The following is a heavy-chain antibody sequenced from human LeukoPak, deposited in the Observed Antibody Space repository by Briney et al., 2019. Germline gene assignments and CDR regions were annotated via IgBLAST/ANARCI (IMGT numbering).Heavy chain of an antibody. D-gene: IGHD3-10*01. CDR1: GGSMSSYY. J-gene: IGHJ5*02. V-gene: IGHV4-59*08. CDR3: ARHGVIRGVKWFDP. CDR2: IYYSGST. Sequence: PSETLSLTCTISGGSMSSYYWSWVRQPPGKGLEWIGYIYYSGSTNYNPSLKSRVTISVDPSKTRFSLKVTSVTAADTAVYYCARHGVIRGVKWFDPWGQGRLVIVSS.